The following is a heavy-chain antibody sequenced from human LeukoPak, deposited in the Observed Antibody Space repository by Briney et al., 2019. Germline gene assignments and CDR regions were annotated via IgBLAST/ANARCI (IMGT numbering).Heavy chain of an antibody. CDR2: IYYSGST. V-gene: IGHV4-39*07. CDR3: ARGGDFDY. D-gene: IGHD2-15*01. J-gene: IGHJ4*02. Sequence: SETLSLTCTVSGGSISSSSYYWGWIRQPPGKGLEWIGSIYYSGSTYYNPSLKSRVTMSVDTSKNQFSLKLTSVTAADTAVYYCARGGDFDYWGQGTLVTVSS. CDR1: GGSISSSSYY.